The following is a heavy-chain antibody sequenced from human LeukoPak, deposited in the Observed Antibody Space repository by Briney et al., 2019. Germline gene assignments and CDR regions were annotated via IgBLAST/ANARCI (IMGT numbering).Heavy chain of an antibody. CDR1: GFTFSSYS. CDR2: ISSSSSYI. Sequence: PGGSLRLSRAASGFTFSSYSMNWVRQAPGKGLEWVSSISSSSSYIYYADSVKGRFTISRDNAKNSLYPQMNSLRAEDTAVYYCARLAAQDAFDIWGQGTMVTVSS. J-gene: IGHJ3*02. CDR3: ARLAAQDAFDI. D-gene: IGHD6-25*01. V-gene: IGHV3-21*01.